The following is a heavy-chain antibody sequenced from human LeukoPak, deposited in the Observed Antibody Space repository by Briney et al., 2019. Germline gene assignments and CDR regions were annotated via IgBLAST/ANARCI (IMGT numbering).Heavy chain of an antibody. CDR1: GGTFSSYA. J-gene: IGHJ6*03. Sequence: SVKVSCKASGGTFSSYAISWVRQAPGQGLEWKGGIIPIFGTANYAQKFQGRVTITADESPSTAYMELSSLRSEDTAVYYCARETSYVAVAADYYYYMDVWGKGTTVTVSS. CDR3: ARETSYVAVAADYYYYMDV. D-gene: IGHD6-19*01. V-gene: IGHV1-69*13. CDR2: IIPIFGTA.